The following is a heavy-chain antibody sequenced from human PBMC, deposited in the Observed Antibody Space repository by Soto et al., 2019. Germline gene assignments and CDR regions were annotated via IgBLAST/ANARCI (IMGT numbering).Heavy chain of an antibody. CDR3: ARTGSSSPFDY. J-gene: IGHJ4*02. CDR1: GYLISSGYY. CDR2: IYYSGST. Sequence: SETLSLTCSVSGYLISSGYYWGWIRQTPGKGLEWIGYIYYSGSTNYNPSLKSRVTISVDTSKNQFSLKLSSVTAADTAVYYCARTGSSSPFDYWGQGTLVTVSS. V-gene: IGHV4-61*08. D-gene: IGHD6-6*01.